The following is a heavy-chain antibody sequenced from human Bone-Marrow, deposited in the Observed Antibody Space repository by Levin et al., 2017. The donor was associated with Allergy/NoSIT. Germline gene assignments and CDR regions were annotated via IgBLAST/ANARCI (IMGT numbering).Heavy chain of an antibody. V-gene: IGHV3-53*01. J-gene: IGHJ2*01. CDR2: IYSGGST. CDR1: GFTVSSNY. Sequence: GGSLRLSCAASGFTVSSNYMSWVRQAPGKGLEWVSVIYSGGSTYYADSVKGRFTISRDNSKNTLYLQMNSLRAEDTAVYYCARGGATRSTDYGGNSGPVRRGRLYWYFDLWGRGTLVTVSS. CDR3: ARGGATRSTDYGGNSGPVRRGRLYWYFDL. D-gene: IGHD4-23*01.